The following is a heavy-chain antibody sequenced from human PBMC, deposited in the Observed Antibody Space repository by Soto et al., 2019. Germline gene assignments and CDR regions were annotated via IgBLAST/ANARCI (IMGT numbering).Heavy chain of an antibody. CDR1: GGCISSGPYS. CDR2: FYYSEST. D-gene: IGHD4-4*01. Sequence: PSETLALTCTVSGGCISSGPYSWGWIRQPPGEGLEWIGTFYYSESTYYNPSLESRVTISVDTSKNQFSLKVSSVTVADTAVYYCARDYSKGEYYYYGMDVWGQGTTVTVSS. J-gene: IGHJ6*02. V-gene: IGHV4-39*02. CDR3: ARDYSKGEYYYYGMDV.